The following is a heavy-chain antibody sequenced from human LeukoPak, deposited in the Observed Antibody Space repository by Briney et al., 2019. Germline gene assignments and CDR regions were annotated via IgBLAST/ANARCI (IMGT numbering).Heavy chain of an antibody. CDR3: AKGNLRGPPPNIDY. D-gene: IGHD4-17*01. CDR1: GFTFSSYD. J-gene: IGHJ4*02. Sequence: GGSLRLSCAASGFTFSSYDMNWVRQAPGKGLEWVSYISSSSSTIYYADSVKGRFTISRDNAKNSLYLQINSLRAEDTAVYYCAKGNLRGPPPNIDYWGQGTLVTVSS. CDR2: ISSSSSTI. V-gene: IGHV3-48*01.